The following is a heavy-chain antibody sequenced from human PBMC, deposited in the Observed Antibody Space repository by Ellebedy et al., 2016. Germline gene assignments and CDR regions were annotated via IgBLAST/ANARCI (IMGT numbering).Heavy chain of an antibody. CDR1: GFVFSSYG. Sequence: GESLKISXAASGFVFSSYGMSWVRQAPGKGLELVGSISSSGVRTTYPDSVKGRFTISRDNSKNTLYLQMNNLRAEDTAVYYCSKHVWGYDYFDYWGPGTLVTVSS. CDR3: SKHVWGYDYFDY. CDR2: ISSSGVRT. V-gene: IGHV3-23*01. D-gene: IGHD5-12*01. J-gene: IGHJ4*02.